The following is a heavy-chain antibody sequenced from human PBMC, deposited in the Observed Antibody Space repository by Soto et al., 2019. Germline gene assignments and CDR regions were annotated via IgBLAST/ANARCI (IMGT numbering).Heavy chain of an antibody. Sequence: SETLSLTCSVSGDSISSYYWNWIRQPPGRGLEWIGYIYYTESTNYNPSLKSRVTVSADTSKNQCSLKLSSVTAADTAVYYCARAGARNYFCSGPIDYWGQGTLVTVSS. D-gene: IGHD3-3*01. J-gene: IGHJ4*02. CDR3: ARAGARNYFCSGPIDY. CDR1: GDSISSYY. V-gene: IGHV4-59*01. CDR2: IYYTEST.